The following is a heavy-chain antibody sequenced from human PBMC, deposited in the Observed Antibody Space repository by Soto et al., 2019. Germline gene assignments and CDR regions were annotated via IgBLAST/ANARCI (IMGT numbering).Heavy chain of an antibody. D-gene: IGHD4-17*01. CDR3: ARSTTYGDYFY. Sequence: QLQLQESGPGLVKPSETLSLTCTVSGGSISSSSYYWGWIRQPPGKGLEWIGSIYYSGSTSYNPSLKRRVTISVDTSKNHFSLKLSSVTAADTAVYYCARSTTYGDYFYWGRGTLVTVSS. V-gene: IGHV4-39*01. J-gene: IGHJ4*02. CDR1: GGSISSSSYY. CDR2: IYYSGST.